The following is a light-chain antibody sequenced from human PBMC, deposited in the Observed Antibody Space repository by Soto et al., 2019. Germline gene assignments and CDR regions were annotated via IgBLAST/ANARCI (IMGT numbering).Light chain of an antibody. Sequence: LTQPPSVSGAPGQRVTISCTGSSSNIGAGYDVHWYQQRPGTAPKLLIFGNINRPSGVPDRFSGSKSGTSASLAITGLQAEDEGDYYCQSYDRTLSARYVFGTGTKVTVL. CDR2: GNI. CDR3: QSYDRTLSARYV. V-gene: IGLV1-40*01. CDR1: SSNIGAGYD. J-gene: IGLJ1*01.